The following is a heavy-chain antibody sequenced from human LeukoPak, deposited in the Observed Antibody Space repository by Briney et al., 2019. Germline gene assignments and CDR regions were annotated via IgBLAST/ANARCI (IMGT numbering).Heavy chain of an antibody. CDR3: AKDVGIASLSNWFDP. CDR2: IQYDGSDT. Sequence: PGGSLRLSCTASRFTFSTHGMHWVRQAPGKGLEWVAGIQYDGSDTFYLDSVKGRSTISRDNSKNTLYLQMNSLRAEDTAVYYCAKDVGIASLSNWFDPWGQGILVTVSS. CDR1: RFTFSTHG. J-gene: IGHJ5*02. D-gene: IGHD2-21*01. V-gene: IGHV3-30*02.